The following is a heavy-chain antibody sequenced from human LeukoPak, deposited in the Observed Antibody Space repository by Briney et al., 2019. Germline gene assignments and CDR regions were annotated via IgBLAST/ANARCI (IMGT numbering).Heavy chain of an antibody. CDR3: ARQWAGTTKAFDY. V-gene: IGHV4-34*01. D-gene: IGHD1-7*01. CDR1: GGSFSGHY. Sequence: SETLSLTCAVYGGSFSGHYWSWIRQPPGKGLEWIGEINHSGSTNYNPSLKSRVTILVDTSKNQFSLRLSSVTAADTAVYYCARQWAGTTKAFDYWGQGTLVTVSS. J-gene: IGHJ4*02. CDR2: INHSGST.